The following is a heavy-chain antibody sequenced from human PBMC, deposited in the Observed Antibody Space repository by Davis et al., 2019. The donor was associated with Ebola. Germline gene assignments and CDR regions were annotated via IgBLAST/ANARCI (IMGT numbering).Heavy chain of an antibody. D-gene: IGHD4-17*01. V-gene: IGHV3-11*04. CDR3: AKDRRDYGDYFDY. Sequence: GESLKISCAASSFSFSDYYMSWIRQAPGKGLEWVSYISSSGSTIYYADSVKGRFTISRDNAKNSLYLQMNSLRAEDTAVYYCAKDRRDYGDYFDYWGQGTLVTVSS. CDR2: ISSSGSTI. CDR1: SFSFSDYY. J-gene: IGHJ4*02.